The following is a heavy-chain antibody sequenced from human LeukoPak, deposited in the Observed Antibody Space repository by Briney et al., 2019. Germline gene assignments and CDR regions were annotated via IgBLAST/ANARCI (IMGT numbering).Heavy chain of an antibody. CDR2: IYTSGSI. V-gene: IGHV4-4*07. Sequence: SETLSLTCTVSGGSISSYYWSWIRQPAGKGLEWIGRIYTSGSINYNPSLKSRVTMSVDTSKNQFSLKLSSVTAADTAVYYRARTVAQFTYNWFDPWGQGTLVTVSS. J-gene: IGHJ5*02. CDR3: ARTVAQFTYNWFDP. D-gene: IGHD4-23*01. CDR1: GGSISSYY.